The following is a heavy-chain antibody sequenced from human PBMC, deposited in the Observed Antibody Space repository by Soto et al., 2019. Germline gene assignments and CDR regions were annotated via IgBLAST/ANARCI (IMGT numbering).Heavy chain of an antibody. V-gene: IGHV4-59*08. CDR3: ARLFQPYSGYGSDALDI. D-gene: IGHD5-12*01. CDR1: GGSISSYY. Sequence: SETLSLTCTVSGGSISSYYWSWIRQPPGKGLDWIGYIYYSGSTNYNPSLKSRVTISVDTSKNQFSLKLSSVTAADTAVYYCARLFQPYSGYGSDALDIWGQGTMVTVSS. CDR2: IYYSGST. J-gene: IGHJ3*02.